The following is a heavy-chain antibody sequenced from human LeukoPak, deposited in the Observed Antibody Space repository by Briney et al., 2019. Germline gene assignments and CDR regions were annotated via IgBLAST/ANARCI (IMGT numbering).Heavy chain of an antibody. D-gene: IGHD3-22*01. V-gene: IGHV1-18*01. Sequence: ASGKVSCKASGYTFTSYGISWVRQAPGQGLEWRGWSNAYNGNTNYEQKLHGRVTMTTDTSTSTAYMELRSLRSDDTAVYYCARGPGGRSGYYPLEDYYYYYYMDVWGKGTTVTVSS. CDR2: SNAYNGNT. J-gene: IGHJ6*03. CDR3: ARGPGGRSGYYPLEDYYYYYYMDV. CDR1: GYTFTSYG.